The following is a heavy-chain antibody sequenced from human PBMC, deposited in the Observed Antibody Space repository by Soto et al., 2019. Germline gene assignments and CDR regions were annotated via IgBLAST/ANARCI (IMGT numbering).Heavy chain of an antibody. D-gene: IGHD6-19*01. CDR1: GGSFSGYY. CDR2: INHSGST. V-gene: IGHV4-34*01. Sequence: PAETLSLTCAVYGGSFSGYYWSWIRQPPGKGLEWIGEINHSGSTNYNPSLKSRVTISVDTSKNQFSLKLSSVTAADTAVYYCARGPGMALAGTMGWMDLWGKGTMAT. CDR3: ARGPGMALAGTMGWMDL. J-gene: IGHJ5*02.